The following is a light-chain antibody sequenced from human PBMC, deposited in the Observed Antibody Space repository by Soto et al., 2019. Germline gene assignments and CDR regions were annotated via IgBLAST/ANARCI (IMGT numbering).Light chain of an antibody. CDR1: QDISNY. Sequence: QSPSSLSASVGDRVTITCQASQDISNYLNWYQQRPGKAPKLLIYDASNLETGVPSRFSGSGSGTDFTFTISSLQPEDIATYYCQQYDNLPLTFGGGTKVDIK. J-gene: IGKJ4*01. CDR2: DAS. CDR3: QQYDNLPLT. V-gene: IGKV1-33*01.